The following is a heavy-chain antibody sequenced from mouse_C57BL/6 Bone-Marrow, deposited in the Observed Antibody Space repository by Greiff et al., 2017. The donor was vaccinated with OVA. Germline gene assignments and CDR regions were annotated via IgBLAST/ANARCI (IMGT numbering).Heavy chain of an antibody. D-gene: IGHD2-5*01. J-gene: IGHJ4*01. CDR3: ASPYSNYGYAMDY. CDR1: GYTFTSYW. Sequence: QVQLKQPGAELVKPGASVKLSCKASGYTFTSYWMQWVKQRPGQGLEWIGEIDPSDSYTNYNQKFNGKATLTVDTSSSTAYMQLSSLTSEDSAVYYCASPYSNYGYAMDYWGQGTSVTVSS. V-gene: IGHV1-50*01. CDR2: IDPSDSYT.